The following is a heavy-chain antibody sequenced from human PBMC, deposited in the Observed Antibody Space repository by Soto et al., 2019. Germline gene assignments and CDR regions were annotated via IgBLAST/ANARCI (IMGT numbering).Heavy chain of an antibody. Sequence: PGGSLRLSCAASGLTFCSYWMQWVRQAPGKGLVWVSRINSDGSSTSYADSVKGRFTISRDNAKNTLYLQMNSLRAEDTAVYYCAVAVAGPTAIGYWGQGTLVTVSS. CDR3: AVAVAGPTAIGY. CDR2: INSDGSST. D-gene: IGHD6-19*01. J-gene: IGHJ4*02. V-gene: IGHV3-74*01. CDR1: GLTFCSYW.